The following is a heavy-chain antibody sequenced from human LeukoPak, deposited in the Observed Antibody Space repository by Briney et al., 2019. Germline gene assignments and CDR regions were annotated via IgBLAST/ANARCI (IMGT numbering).Heavy chain of an antibody. CDR1: GFTFDDYA. Sequence: GGSLRLSCAASGFTFDDYAMHWVRQAPGKGLKWVSGISWNSGSIGYADSVKGRFTISRDNAKNSLYLQMNSLRAEDTALYYCAKDPRIAAAATPIYFDYWGQGTLVTVSS. CDR3: AKDPRIAAAATPIYFDY. CDR2: ISWNSGSI. J-gene: IGHJ4*02. V-gene: IGHV3-9*01. D-gene: IGHD6-13*01.